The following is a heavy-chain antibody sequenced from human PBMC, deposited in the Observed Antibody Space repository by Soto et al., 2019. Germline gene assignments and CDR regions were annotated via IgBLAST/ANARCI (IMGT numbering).Heavy chain of an antibody. CDR1: RFTFSSYG. CDR2: IWYDGSNK. Sequence: QVQLVESGGGVVQPGRSLRLSCAASRFTFSSYGMHWVRQAPGKGLEWVAVIWYDGSNKYYADSVKGRFTISRDNSKNTLYLQMNSLRAEDTAVYYCARAVVVPAGNFDYWGQGTLVTVSS. J-gene: IGHJ4*02. V-gene: IGHV3-33*01. D-gene: IGHD2-2*01. CDR3: ARAVVVPAGNFDY.